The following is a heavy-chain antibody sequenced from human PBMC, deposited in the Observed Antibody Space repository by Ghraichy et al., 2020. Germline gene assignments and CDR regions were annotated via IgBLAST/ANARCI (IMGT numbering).Heavy chain of an antibody. CDR3: AKDHPTSLHFDY. CDR2: ISYDGSNK. V-gene: IGHV3-30*18. D-gene: IGHD5-12*01. Sequence: GGSLRLSCAASGFTFSSYGMHWVRQAPGKGLEWVAVISYDGSNKYYADSVKGRFTISRDNSKNTLYLQMNSLRAEDTAVYYCAKDHPTSLHFDYWGQGTLVTVSS. J-gene: IGHJ4*02. CDR1: GFTFSSYG.